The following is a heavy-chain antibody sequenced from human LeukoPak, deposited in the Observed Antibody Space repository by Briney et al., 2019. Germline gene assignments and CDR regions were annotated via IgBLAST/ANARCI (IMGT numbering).Heavy chain of an antibody. D-gene: IGHD5-18*01. J-gene: IGHJ5*02. V-gene: IGHV4-39*01. CDR2: IYYSGST. CDR3: ARSGIQLWLRREFPNWFDP. CDR1: GGSISSSSYY. Sequence: PSETLSLTCTVSGGSISSSSYYWGWIRQPPGKGLEWIGSIYYSGSTYYNPSLKSRVTISVDTSKNQFSLKLSSVTAADTAVYYCARSGIQLWLRREFPNWFDPWGQGTLVTVSS.